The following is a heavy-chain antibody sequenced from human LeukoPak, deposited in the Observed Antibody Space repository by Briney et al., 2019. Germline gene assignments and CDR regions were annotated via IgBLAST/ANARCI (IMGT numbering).Heavy chain of an antibody. CDR2: INHSGST. V-gene: IGHV4-34*03. Sequence: PSETLSLTCAVYGGSFSGYYWSWIRQPPGKGLEWIGEINHSGSTNYNPSLKSRVTISVDTSKNQFSLKLSSVTAADTAVYYCHGRSSSWYGMDVWGQGTTVTVSS. J-gene: IGHJ6*02. CDR1: GGSFSGYY. CDR3: HGRSSSWYGMDV. D-gene: IGHD6-13*01.